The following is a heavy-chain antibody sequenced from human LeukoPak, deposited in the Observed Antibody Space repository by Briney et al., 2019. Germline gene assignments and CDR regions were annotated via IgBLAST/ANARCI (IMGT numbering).Heavy chain of an antibody. CDR3: AKDDYYGSGSYIRLNYFDY. CDR2: SRDKGNRYTT. D-gene: IGHD3-10*01. J-gene: IGHJ4*02. V-gene: IGHV3-72*01. Sequence: PGGSLRLSCAASGFTFSGHYIDWVRQAPGKGLEWVGRSRDKGNRYTTAYAASVRGRFTISRDDSKNSLYLQMNSLRAEDTAVYYCAKDDYYGSGSYIRLNYFDYWGQGTLVTVSS. CDR1: GFTFSGHY.